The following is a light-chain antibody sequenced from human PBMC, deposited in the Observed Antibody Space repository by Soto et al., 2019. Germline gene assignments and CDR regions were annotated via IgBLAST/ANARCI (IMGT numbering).Light chain of an antibody. V-gene: IGKV2-30*02. Sequence: DIVMTQTPLSLSVTPGPPASIYCKSSHSLLHSDGKTYLNWFQQRPGQSPRRLIYRVSNRDSGVPDRFSGSGSATDFTLKISRVEAEDVGVYYCMQGTYRRTFGQGTKVDIK. CDR1: HSLLHSDGKTY. CDR3: MQGTYRRT. CDR2: RVS. J-gene: IGKJ1*01.